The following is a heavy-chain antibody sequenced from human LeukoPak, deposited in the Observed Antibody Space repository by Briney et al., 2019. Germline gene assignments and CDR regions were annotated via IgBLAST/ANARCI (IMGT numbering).Heavy chain of an antibody. CDR2: IKSKTDGGTT. V-gene: IGHV3-15*01. J-gene: IGHJ5*02. CDR1: GFTFSNAW. Sequence: PGGSLRLSCAASGFTFSNAWMSWVRQAPGKGLEWVGRIKSKTDGGTTDYAAPVKGRFTISRDDSKNTLYLQMNSLKTEDTAVYYCTTVKVAYCSSTSCYMWFDPWGQGTLVTVSS. CDR3: TTVKVAYCSSTSCYMWFDP. D-gene: IGHD2-2*02.